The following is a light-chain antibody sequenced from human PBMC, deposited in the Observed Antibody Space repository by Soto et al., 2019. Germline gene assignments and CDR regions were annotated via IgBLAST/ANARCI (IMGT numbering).Light chain of an antibody. CDR2: AAS. CDR3: HQTYIAPAT. CDR1: QSINIC. Sequence: DIQMTQSPSSLSASVGDRVTITCRASQSINICLSWFQQKPGQAPKLLIYAASSLQSGVPSRFSGSGSGTDFILTIDSLQPEDFATYFCHQTYIAPATFGQGTKVGVK. J-gene: IGKJ1*01. V-gene: IGKV1-39*01.